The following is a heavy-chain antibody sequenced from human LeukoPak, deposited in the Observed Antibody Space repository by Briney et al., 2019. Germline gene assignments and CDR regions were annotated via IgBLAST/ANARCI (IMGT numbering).Heavy chain of an antibody. J-gene: IGHJ4*02. CDR1: GGSISSSNYH. Sequence: SETLSLTCTVSGGSISSSNYHWGCIRQPPGRGLEWIGTIYYSGTTYYNPSLKSRATISVDTSKNQFSLKLSSMTAADTAVYYCARLTVGATAVDCWGQGTLVTVSS. CDR3: ARLTVGATAVDC. V-gene: IGHV4-39*01. D-gene: IGHD1-26*01. CDR2: IYYSGTT.